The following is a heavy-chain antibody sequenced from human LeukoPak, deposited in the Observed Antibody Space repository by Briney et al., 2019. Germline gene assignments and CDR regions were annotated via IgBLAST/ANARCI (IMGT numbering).Heavy chain of an antibody. J-gene: IGHJ4*02. Sequence: GGSLRLSCAASGVTLTVYAMSWGRQALGKGLEWGSAVSGTGLTTYYADSVKGRFIVSRDNSKNTVYLQMNSLRGEDAAVYYCAKELMGFDYWGQGTLVTVSS. CDR2: VSGTGLTT. V-gene: IGHV3-23*01. CDR1: GVTLTVYA. CDR3: AKELMGFDY. D-gene: IGHD2-8*01.